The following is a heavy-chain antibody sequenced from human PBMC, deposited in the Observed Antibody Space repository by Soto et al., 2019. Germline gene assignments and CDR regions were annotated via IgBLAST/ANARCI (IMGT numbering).Heavy chain of an antibody. CDR1: GGSISSYY. Sequence: PSETLSLTCTVSGGSISSYYWSWIRQPPGKGLEWIGYIYYSGSTNYNPSLKSRVTISVDTSKNQFSLKLSSVTAADTAVYYCARGYCTNGGCYTFVPPYYFDYWGQGTLVTVSS. J-gene: IGHJ4*02. CDR3: ARGYCTNGGCYTFVPPYYFDY. CDR2: IYYSGST. V-gene: IGHV4-59*01. D-gene: IGHD2-8*01.